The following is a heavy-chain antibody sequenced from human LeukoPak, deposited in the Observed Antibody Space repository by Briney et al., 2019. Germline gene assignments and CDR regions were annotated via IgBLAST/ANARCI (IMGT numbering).Heavy chain of an antibody. CDR3: AREFSTVTTFRNDAFDI. Sequence: GASVKVSCKASGYTFTGYYMHWVRQAPGQGLEWMGWINPNSGGTNYARKFQGRVTMTRDTSISTAYMELSRLRSDDTAVYYCAREFSTVTTFRNDAFDIWGQGTMVTVSS. CDR1: GYTFTGYY. D-gene: IGHD4-17*01. V-gene: IGHV1-2*02. CDR2: INPNSGGT. J-gene: IGHJ3*02.